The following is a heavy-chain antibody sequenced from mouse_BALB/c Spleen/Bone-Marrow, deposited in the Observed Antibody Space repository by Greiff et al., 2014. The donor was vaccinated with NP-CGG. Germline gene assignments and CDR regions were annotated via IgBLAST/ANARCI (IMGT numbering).Heavy chain of an antibody. V-gene: IGHV1-4*01. CDR3: AREKGITFAY. Sequence: VQLQESGAELARPGASVKMSCKASGYTFTSYTMHWVKQRPGQGLEWIGYINLSSGYTNYNQKFKDKATLTADKSSSTAYMQLSSLTSEDSAVYYCAREKGITFAYWGQGTLVTVSA. J-gene: IGHJ3*01. CDR1: GYTFTSYT. D-gene: IGHD2-4*01. CDR2: INLSSGYT.